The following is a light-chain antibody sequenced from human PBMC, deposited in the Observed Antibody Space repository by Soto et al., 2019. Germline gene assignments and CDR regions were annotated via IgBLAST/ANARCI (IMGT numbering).Light chain of an antibody. J-gene: IGKJ1*01. Sequence: DIQMTQSPSTLSASVVDRVTITCGASQSISSWLAWYQQKPGKAPKLLIYDASSLESGVPSRFSGSGSGTEFTLTISSLQPDDFATYYCQQYNSYSWTLGQGTKVDIK. CDR1: QSISSW. CDR3: QQYNSYSWT. CDR2: DAS. V-gene: IGKV1-5*01.